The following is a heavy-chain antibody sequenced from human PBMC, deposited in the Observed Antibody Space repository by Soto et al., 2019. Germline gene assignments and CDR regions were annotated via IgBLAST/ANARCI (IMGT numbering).Heavy chain of an antibody. CDR2: VNGGNGNT. Sequence: QVQLVQSGAEVKKPGTSVKVSCKASGYTFTSYLMHWVRQAPGQRLEWMGWVNGGNGNTKYSQNFQDRVTITRDTSASTAYMELSSLRPEDTAVYYCARGRGVGGTVWFDYWGPGTLVTVSS. CDR3: ARGRGVGGTVWFDY. V-gene: IGHV1-3*01. J-gene: IGHJ4*02. D-gene: IGHD4-17*01. CDR1: GYTFTSYL.